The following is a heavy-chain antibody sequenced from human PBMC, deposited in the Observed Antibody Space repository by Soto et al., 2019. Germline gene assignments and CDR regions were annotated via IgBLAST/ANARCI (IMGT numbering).Heavy chain of an antibody. J-gene: IGHJ4*02. V-gene: IGHV4-61*01. CDR3: ARGMVYYYDSIGYYLIFDY. CDR1: GGSVSSGSYY. D-gene: IGHD3-22*01. Sequence: SETLSLTCTVSGGSVSSGSYYWSWIRQPPGKGLEWIGYIYYSGSTNYNPSLKSRVTISVDTSKNQFSLKLSSVTAADTAVYYCARGMVYYYDSIGYYLIFDYWGQGTLVTVSS. CDR2: IYYSGST.